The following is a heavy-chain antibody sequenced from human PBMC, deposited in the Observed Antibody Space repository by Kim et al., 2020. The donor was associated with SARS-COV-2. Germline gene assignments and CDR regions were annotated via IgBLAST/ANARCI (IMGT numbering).Heavy chain of an antibody. CDR1: GFTFTTYA. CDR3: AISQTYISGWRFDF. J-gene: IGHJ4*02. Sequence: GGSLRLSCAASGFTFTTYAMNWVRQAPGKGLEWVAGISGSGGSTYYEDSAKGRFTISRDNSKNTLYVQMNSLRAEDTAMYYCAISQTYISGWRFDFWGQGALVTVSS. CDR2: ISGSGGST. V-gene: IGHV3-23*01. D-gene: IGHD6-19*01.